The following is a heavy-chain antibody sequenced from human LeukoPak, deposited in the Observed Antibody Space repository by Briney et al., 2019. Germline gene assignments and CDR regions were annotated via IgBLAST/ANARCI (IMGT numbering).Heavy chain of an antibody. CDR3: ARDGVLVGSTVLNY. CDR1: GYTFTGYY. Sequence: ASVKVSCKASGYTFTGYYMHWVRQAPGQGLEWMGWINPNSGGTNYAQKFQGRVTMTRDTSISTAYMEVNRLTSDDSAVYYCARDGVLVGSTVLNYWGQGTLVTVAS. J-gene: IGHJ4*01. V-gene: IGHV1-2*02. D-gene: IGHD1-26*01. CDR2: INPNSGGT.